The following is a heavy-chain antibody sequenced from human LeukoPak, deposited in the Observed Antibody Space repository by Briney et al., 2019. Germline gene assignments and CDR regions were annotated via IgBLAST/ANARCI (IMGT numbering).Heavy chain of an antibody. J-gene: IGHJ4*02. Sequence: GGSLRLSCAASGFTFSSYVMSWVRQAPGKGLEWVSTISNSGGSTYYADSVKGRFTISRDNSKNTLDLQMNSLRGEDTAVYYCAHIALWLVPHDYWAREPWSPSPQ. CDR1: GFTFSSYV. D-gene: IGHD6-19*01. CDR3: AHIALWLVPHDY. CDR2: ISNSGGST. V-gene: IGHV3-23*01.